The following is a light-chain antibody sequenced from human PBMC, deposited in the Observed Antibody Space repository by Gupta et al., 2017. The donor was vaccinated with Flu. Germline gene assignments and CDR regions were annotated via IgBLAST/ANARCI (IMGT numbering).Light chain of an antibody. CDR2: DAF. CDR1: QSINST. Sequence: PTTLSVSPGERVTLSCRASQSINSTLAWYQQKPGQAPRLPIYDAFIRATGIPARFSGSGSGTEFTLTISSLQSEDFAVYYCQQYNDWPLTFGGGTKVEIK. J-gene: IGKJ4*01. V-gene: IGKV3-15*01. CDR3: QQYNDWPLT.